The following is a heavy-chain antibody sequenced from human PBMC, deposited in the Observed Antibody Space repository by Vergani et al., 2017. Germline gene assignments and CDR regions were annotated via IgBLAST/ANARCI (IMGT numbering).Heavy chain of an antibody. V-gene: IGHV1-69*04. CDR1: GGTFSSYA. J-gene: IGHJ4*02. D-gene: IGHD5-12*01. Sequence: QVQLVQSGAEVKKPGSSVKVSCKASGGTFSSYAISWVRQAPGQGLEWMGRIIPILGIANYAQKFQGRVTITADKSTSTAYMELSSLRSEDTAVYYCAAQNSGYDYVRGYWGQGTLVTVSS. CDR2: IIPILGIA. CDR3: AAQNSGYDYVRGY.